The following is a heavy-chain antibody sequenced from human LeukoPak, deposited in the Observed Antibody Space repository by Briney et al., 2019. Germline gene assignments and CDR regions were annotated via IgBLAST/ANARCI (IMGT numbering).Heavy chain of an antibody. V-gene: IGHV3-30-3*01. CDR2: ISYDGSNK. D-gene: IGHD6-13*01. CDR3: ARSTRSIAAAGEIDY. CDR1: GFTFSSYA. Sequence: PGGSLRLSCAASGFTFSSYAMHWVRQAPGKGLEWVAVISYDGSNKYYADSVKGRFTISRDNSKNTLYLQMNSLRAEDTAVYYCARSTRSIAAAGEIDYWGQGTLVTVSS. J-gene: IGHJ4*02.